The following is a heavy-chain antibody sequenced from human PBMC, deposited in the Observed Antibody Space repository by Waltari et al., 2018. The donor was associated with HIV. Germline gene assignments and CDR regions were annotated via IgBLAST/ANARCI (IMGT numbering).Heavy chain of an antibody. J-gene: IGHJ6*02. D-gene: IGHD1-26*01. Sequence: QVHPQESGPGLVKPSEALSLTCSVAGDSLINDYWSWVRQSPEKGLEWIGYSFYGGDTNYNPSLKSRATISIDPSASQLSLKINSVTATDSGVYYCARPIRGSGVGAFHVWGQGTTVIVSS. CDR3: ARPIRGSGVGAFHV. CDR2: SFYGGDT. CDR1: GDSLINDY. V-gene: IGHV4-59*08.